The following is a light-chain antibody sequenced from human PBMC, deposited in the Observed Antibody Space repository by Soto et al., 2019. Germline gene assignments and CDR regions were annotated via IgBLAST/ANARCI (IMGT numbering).Light chain of an antibody. Sequence: IVMTQSPATLSMSPWERATLSCRASQSVSIHLAWYQQKPGQAPRLLIYDTSTRATGIPARFSGSGSGTEFTLTISSLQSEDFAVYYCQQYSNWPPITFGQGTRLENK. V-gene: IGKV3-15*01. CDR2: DTS. CDR3: QQYSNWPPIT. J-gene: IGKJ5*01. CDR1: QSVSIH.